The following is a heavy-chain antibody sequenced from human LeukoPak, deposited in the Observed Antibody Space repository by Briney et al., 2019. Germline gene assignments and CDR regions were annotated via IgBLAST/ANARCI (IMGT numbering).Heavy chain of an antibody. CDR1: VGSISSYY. J-gene: IGHJ5*02. Sequence: SETPSLTCTVSVGSISSYYSRWIRHPARQGLECIGRIYTSGRTKYNPPPKSRVTMSVDTSKSQFSLKLSCVSAADTAVYYCARGGYSYGSRWFDPWGQGTLVTVSS. D-gene: IGHD5-18*01. V-gene: IGHV4-4*07. CDR3: ARGGYSYGSRWFDP. CDR2: IYTSGRT.